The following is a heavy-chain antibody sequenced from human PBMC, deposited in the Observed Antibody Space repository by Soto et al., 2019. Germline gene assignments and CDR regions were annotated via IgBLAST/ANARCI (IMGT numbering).Heavy chain of an antibody. V-gene: IGHV5-51*01. CDR2: IYPGDSDT. J-gene: IGHJ6*02. CDR1: GYSFTSYW. Sequence: PGESLKISCKGSGYSFTSYWIGWVRQMPGKGLEWMGIIYPGDSDTRYSPSFQGQVTISADKSISTAYLQWSSLKASDTAMYYCARRVVAATPDYYYYNRMDVWDQGTTVADPS. CDR3: ARRVVAATPDYYYYNRMDV. D-gene: IGHD2-15*01.